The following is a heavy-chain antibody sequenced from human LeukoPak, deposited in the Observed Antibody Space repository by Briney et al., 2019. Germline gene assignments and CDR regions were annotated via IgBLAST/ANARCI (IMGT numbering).Heavy chain of an antibody. CDR2: ISYDGSNK. D-gene: IGHD1-1*01. V-gene: IGHV3-30*03. CDR1: GFTFSSYG. Sequence: PGGSLRLSCAASGFTFSSYGMHWVRQAPGKGLEWVAVISYDGSNKYYADSVKGRFTISRDNSKNTLYLQMNSLRAEDTAVYYCARHEGTLYYGMDVWGQGTTVTVSS. CDR3: ARHEGTLYYGMDV. J-gene: IGHJ6*02.